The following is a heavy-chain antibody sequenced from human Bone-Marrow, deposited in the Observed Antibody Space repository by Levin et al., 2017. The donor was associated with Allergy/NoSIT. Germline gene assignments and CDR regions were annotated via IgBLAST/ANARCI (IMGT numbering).Heavy chain of an antibody. CDR2: VFYSGNT. J-gene: IGHJ4*02. V-gene: IGHV4-31*03. D-gene: IGHD1-1*01. Sequence: LRLSCNVSGAAINTAGFYWTWIRQRPGKGLEWIGYVFYSGNTYYNPSLESRLSISLDTSKNQFSLNLRSVTAADTAVYYCARFWNYFDHWGQGTLVTVSS. CDR3: ARFWNYFDH. CDR1: GAAINTAGFY.